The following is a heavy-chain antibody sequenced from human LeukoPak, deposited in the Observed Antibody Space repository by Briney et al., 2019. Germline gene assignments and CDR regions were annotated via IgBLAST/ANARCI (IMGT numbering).Heavy chain of an antibody. CDR2: IYTSGST. CDR3: ARSSATWRYYFDY. D-gene: IGHD2-2*01. CDR1: GGSFSGYY. V-gene: IGHV4-59*10. Sequence: PSETLSLTCAVYGGSFSGYYWSWIRQPAGKGLEWIGRIYTSGSTNYNPSLKSRVTMSVDTSKNQFSLKLSSVTAADTAVYYCARSSATWRYYFDYWGQGTLVTVSS. J-gene: IGHJ4*02.